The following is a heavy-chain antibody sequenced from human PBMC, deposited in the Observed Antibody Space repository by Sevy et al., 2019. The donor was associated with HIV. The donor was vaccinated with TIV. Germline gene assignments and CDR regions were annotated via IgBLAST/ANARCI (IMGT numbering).Heavy chain of an antibody. D-gene: IGHD1-26*01. CDR3: ANRDVNSGSADLYYYYGMDV. J-gene: IGHJ6*02. Sequence: GGSLRLSCAASGFTFSDYYMSWIRQAPGKGLEWVSYISSSGSTIYYADSVKGRFTISRDNTKNSLYLQMNSLRAEDTAVYYCANRDVNSGSADLYYYYGMDVWGQGTTVTVSS. CDR1: GFTFSDYY. V-gene: IGHV3-11*04. CDR2: ISSSGSTI.